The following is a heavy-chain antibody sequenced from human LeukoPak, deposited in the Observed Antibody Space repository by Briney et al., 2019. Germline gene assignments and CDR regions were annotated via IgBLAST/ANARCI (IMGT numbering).Heavy chain of an antibody. CDR2: INSDGSST. V-gene: IGHV3-74*01. D-gene: IGHD3-9*01. J-gene: IGHJ4*02. CDR1: GFTFSSYW. Sequence: PGGSLRLSCAASGFTFSSYWMHWVRQAPGKGLVWVSRINSDGSSTSYVDSVKGRFTLSRDNSKNTLYLQMNSLRAEDTAVYYCARDWHDDTGYPDYWGQGTLVTVSS. CDR3: ARDWHDDTGYPDY.